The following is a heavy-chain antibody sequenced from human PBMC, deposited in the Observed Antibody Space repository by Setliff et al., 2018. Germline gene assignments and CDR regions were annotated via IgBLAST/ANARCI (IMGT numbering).Heavy chain of an antibody. J-gene: IGHJ5*02. CDR1: GGSISSYY. Sequence: SETLSLTCTVSGGSISSYYWSWIRQPAGKGLEWIGRIYTSGSTNYNPSLKSRVTMSVDTSKNQSSLKLSSVTAADTAVYYCARSYYNFWSGYYRVNWFDPWGQGTLVTVSS. CDR3: ARSYYNFWSGYYRVNWFDP. V-gene: IGHV4-4*07. D-gene: IGHD3-3*01. CDR2: IYTSGST.